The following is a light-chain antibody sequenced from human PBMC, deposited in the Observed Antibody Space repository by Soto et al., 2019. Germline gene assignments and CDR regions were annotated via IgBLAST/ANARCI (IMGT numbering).Light chain of an antibody. CDR3: QQYSSLGT. Sequence: IQMTQSPSTLSASVGDRVTITCQASQTISTLLAWYQHRPGKAPNLLIYDASSLGSGVPSRFSGSGSGTEFTLTISSLQPDDSATYYCQQYSSLGTFGQGTRLESK. CDR1: QTISTL. V-gene: IGKV1-5*01. J-gene: IGKJ5*01. CDR2: DAS.